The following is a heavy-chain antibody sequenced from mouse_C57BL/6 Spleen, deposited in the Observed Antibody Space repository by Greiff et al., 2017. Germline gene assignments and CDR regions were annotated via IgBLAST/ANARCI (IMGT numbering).Heavy chain of an antibody. CDR2: IDPETGGT. Sequence: VQLQQSGAELVRPGASVTLSCKASGYTFTDYEMHWVKQTPVHGLEWIGAIDPETGGTAYNQKFKGKAILTADKSSSTAYMELRSLTSEDSAVYYCSYGNFFYAMDYWGQGTSVTVSS. D-gene: IGHD2-1*01. V-gene: IGHV1-15*01. CDR3: SYGNFFYAMDY. J-gene: IGHJ4*01. CDR1: GYTFTDYE.